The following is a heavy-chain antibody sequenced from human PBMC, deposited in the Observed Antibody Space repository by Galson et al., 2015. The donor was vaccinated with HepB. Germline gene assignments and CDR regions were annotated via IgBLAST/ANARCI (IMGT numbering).Heavy chain of an antibody. CDR1: GFTFSSDS. Sequence: SLRLSCVAYGFTFSSDSLNWVRQAQGKGLEWVAVISYDGSNNSYADSVKGRFTISRDNSKNTLYLQMNSLRAEDTAVYYCAKTAGRTIFGVVNNLYFDYWGQGTLVTVSS. J-gene: IGHJ4*02. D-gene: IGHD3-3*01. CDR3: AKTAGRTIFGVVNNLYFDY. V-gene: IGHV3-30*18. CDR2: ISYDGSNN.